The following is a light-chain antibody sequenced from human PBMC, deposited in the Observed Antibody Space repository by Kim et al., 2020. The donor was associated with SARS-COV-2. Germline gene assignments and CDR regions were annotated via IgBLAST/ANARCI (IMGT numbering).Light chain of an antibody. CDR3: HQYNTVSRT. CDR1: ESIGSS. V-gene: IGKV1-5*03. CDR2: RAS. J-gene: IGKJ4*02. Sequence: DIQMTQSPSTLSASVGDRVTITCWASESIGSSLAWYQQRPGKAPKLLIYRASNLQSGVPSRFSGFGAGTEFTLTISSLQPDDFATYYCHQYNTVSRTFGRGTKVDIK.